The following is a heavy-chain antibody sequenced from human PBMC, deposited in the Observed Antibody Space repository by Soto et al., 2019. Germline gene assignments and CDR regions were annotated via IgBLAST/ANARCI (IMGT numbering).Heavy chain of an antibody. V-gene: IGHV4-34*01. D-gene: IGHD3-3*01. CDR3: ARGREIFGAVTPFEY. CDR2: INHTGST. Sequence: SETLSLTCAVYGAPFSGYYWTWIRQPPGKGLEWIGEINHTGSTKYNPSLKSRVTISLDTSKNQFSLSLRSVTAADPAVYYCARGREIFGAVTPFEYWGQGTQVT. J-gene: IGHJ4*02. CDR1: GAPFSGYY.